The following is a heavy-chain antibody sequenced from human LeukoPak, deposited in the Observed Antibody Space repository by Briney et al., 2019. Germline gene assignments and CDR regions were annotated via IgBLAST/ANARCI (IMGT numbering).Heavy chain of an antibody. V-gene: IGHV4-30-4*01. CDR3: ARQGSGYSYTNWFDP. CDR2: IYYSGST. Sequence: PSQTLSLTCTVSGGSISSGDYYWSWIRQPPGKGLEWIGYIYYSGSTYYNPSLKSRVTRSVDTSKNQFSLKLSSVTAADTAVYYCARQGSGYSYTNWFDPWGQGTLVTVSS. CDR1: GGSISSGDYY. D-gene: IGHD5-18*01. J-gene: IGHJ5*02.